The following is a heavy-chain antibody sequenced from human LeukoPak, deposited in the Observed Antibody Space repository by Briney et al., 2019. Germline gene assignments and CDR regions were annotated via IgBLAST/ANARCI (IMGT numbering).Heavy chain of an antibody. CDR2: INPNSGGT. D-gene: IGHD3-3*01. CDR1: GYTFTGYY. J-gene: IGHJ4*02. Sequence: ASVKVSCKASGYTFTGYYMHWVRQAPGQGLEWMGWINPNSGGTNYAQKFQGRVTMTRDTSISTAYMELRRLRSDDTAVYYCARSTRPYYDFWSGYPFDYWGQGTLVTVSS. V-gene: IGHV1-2*02. CDR3: ARSTRPYYDFWSGYPFDY.